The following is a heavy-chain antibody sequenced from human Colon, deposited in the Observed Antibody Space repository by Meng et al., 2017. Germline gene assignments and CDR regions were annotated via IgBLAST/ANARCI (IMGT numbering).Heavy chain of an antibody. J-gene: IGHJ4*02. CDR2: ATIKPHGYKT. D-gene: IGHD1/OR15-1a*01. CDR1: GFPFSDYF. CDR3: MRDFSNKHAWDH. V-gene: IGHV3-72*01. Sequence: GESLKISCAASGFPFSDYFMDWVRQAPGKGLEWVGRATIKPHGYKTEYAASVEGRFTVSRDDSTNSLYLQMNNLKTEDTALYYCMRDFSNKHAWDHWGQGTLVTVSS.